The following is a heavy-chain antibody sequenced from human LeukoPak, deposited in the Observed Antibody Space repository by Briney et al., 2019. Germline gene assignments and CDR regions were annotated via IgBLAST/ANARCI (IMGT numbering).Heavy chain of an antibody. CDR3: ATDPGIAVAGPFFDY. CDR1: GYTFTSYD. Sequence: ASVKVSCKASGYTFTSYDINWVRQATGQGLEWMGGFDPEDGETIYAQKFQGRVTMTEDTSTDTAYMELSSLRSEDTAVYYCATDPGIAVAGPFFDYWGQGTLVTVSS. J-gene: IGHJ4*02. CDR2: FDPEDGET. V-gene: IGHV1-24*01. D-gene: IGHD6-19*01.